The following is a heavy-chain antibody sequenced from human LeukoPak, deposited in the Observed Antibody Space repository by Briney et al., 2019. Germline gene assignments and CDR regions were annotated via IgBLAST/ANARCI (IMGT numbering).Heavy chain of an antibody. Sequence: GGSLRLSCAASGFTFSSYWMHWVRQAPGKGLVWVSRINSDGSSTIYADSVKGRFTISRHNAKNTLYLKMNSLSAEDTAVYYCARGAGDYDYWGQGTLVTVSS. V-gene: IGHV3-74*01. CDR2: INSDGSST. CDR3: ARGAGDYDY. CDR1: GFTFSSYW. J-gene: IGHJ4*02. D-gene: IGHD4-17*01.